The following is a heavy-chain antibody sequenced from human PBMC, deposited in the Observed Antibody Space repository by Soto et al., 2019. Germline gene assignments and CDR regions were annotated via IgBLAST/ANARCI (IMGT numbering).Heavy chain of an antibody. Sequence: SETLSLTCTVSGGSISSYYWSWIRQPPGKGLEWIGYIYYSGSTNYNPSLKSRVTISVNTSKNQFSLKLSSVTAADTAVYYCARGSIAAAGKNWFDPWGQGTLVTVSS. CDR3: ARGSIAAAGKNWFDP. CDR1: GGSISSYY. V-gene: IGHV4-59*01. D-gene: IGHD6-13*01. CDR2: IYYSGST. J-gene: IGHJ5*02.